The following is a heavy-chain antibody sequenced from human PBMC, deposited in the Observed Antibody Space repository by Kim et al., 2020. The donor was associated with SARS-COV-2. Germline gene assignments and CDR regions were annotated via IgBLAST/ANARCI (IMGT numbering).Heavy chain of an antibody. CDR2: INSRGDTL. CDR1: GFTFSDYY. V-gene: IGHV3-11*01. CDR3: ARGSYYYYYMDV. Sequence: GGSLRLSCAASGFTFSDYYMSWIRQAPGKGREWVSYINSRGDTLYYADFVKGRFTISRDNAKNSLYLQMNSLAVEDTAMYYCARGSYYYYYMDVWGKATTVTVSS. J-gene: IGHJ6*03.